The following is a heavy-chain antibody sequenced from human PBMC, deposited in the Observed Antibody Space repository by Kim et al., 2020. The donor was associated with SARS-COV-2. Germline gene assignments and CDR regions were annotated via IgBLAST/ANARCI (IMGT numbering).Heavy chain of an antibody. CDR2: IWNDGSNK. Sequence: GGSLRLSCAASGFTFSGYGMHWVRQAPGKGLEWVAVIWNDGSNKNYADSVKGRFTISRDNSENTLYLQINSLGAEDTAVYYCVRDGITGTTEAFDIWGQGTMVTVSS. J-gene: IGHJ3*02. D-gene: IGHD1-7*01. CDR3: VRDGITGTTEAFDI. V-gene: IGHV3-33*01. CDR1: GFTFSGYG.